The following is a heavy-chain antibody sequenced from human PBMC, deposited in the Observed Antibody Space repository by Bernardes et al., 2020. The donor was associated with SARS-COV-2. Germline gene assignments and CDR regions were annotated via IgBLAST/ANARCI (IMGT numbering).Heavy chain of an antibody. J-gene: IGHJ4*02. D-gene: IGHD6-13*01. CDR3: AKGDSEGVAAAGT. CDR2: ISWNSGSI. V-gene: IGHV3-9*01. CDR1: GFTFDDYA. Sequence: GGSLRLSCAASGFTFDDYAMHWVRQAPGKGLEWVSGISWNSGSIGYADSVKGRFTISRDNAKNSLYLQMNSLRAEDTALYYCAKGDSEGVAAAGTWGQGTLVTVSS.